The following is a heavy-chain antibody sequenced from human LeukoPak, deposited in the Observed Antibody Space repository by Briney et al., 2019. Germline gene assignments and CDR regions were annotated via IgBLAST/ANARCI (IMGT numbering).Heavy chain of an antibody. CDR1: GGSISSSSYY. CDR3: ARVRTDYGSGSYFGGAYYYYGMDV. CDR2: IYYSGST. Sequence: PSETLSLTCTVSGGSISSSSYYWGWIRQPPGKGLEWIGYIYYSGSTNYNPSLKSRVTISVDTSKNQFSLKLSSVTAADTAVYYCARVRTDYGSGSYFGGAYYYYGMDVWGQGTTVTVSS. J-gene: IGHJ6*02. V-gene: IGHV4-61*05. D-gene: IGHD3-10*01.